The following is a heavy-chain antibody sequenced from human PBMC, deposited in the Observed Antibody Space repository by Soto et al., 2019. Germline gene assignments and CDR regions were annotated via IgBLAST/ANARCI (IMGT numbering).Heavy chain of an antibody. J-gene: IGHJ4*02. CDR1: GLTFSNYA. CDR2: MSGSSSTT. V-gene: IGHV3-23*01. CDR3: ARHSDPFDY. Sequence: PGGSLRLSCATSGLTFSNYAMSWVRQAPGGGLEWVSSMSGSSSTTYYADSVRGRFTISRDRSKNTLYLQMSSLRAEDTALYYCARHSDPFDYWGQGTLVTVSS.